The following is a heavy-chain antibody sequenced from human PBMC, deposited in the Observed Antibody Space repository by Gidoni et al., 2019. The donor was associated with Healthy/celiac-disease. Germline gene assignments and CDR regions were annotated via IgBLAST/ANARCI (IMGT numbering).Heavy chain of an antibody. V-gene: IGHV3-11*06. J-gene: IGHJ2*01. D-gene: IGHD2-15*01. Sequence: QVQLVESGGGLVKPGGSLRLSCAASGFHFSDYSMRWIRQAPGKGLEWVSYISSSSSYTNYADSVKGRFTISRDNAKNSLYLQMNSLRAEDTAVYYCARDLGLGYCSGCSCYKGWYFDLWGRGTLVTVSS. CDR1: GFHFSDYS. CDR2: ISSSSSYT. CDR3: ARDLGLGYCSGCSCYKGWYFDL.